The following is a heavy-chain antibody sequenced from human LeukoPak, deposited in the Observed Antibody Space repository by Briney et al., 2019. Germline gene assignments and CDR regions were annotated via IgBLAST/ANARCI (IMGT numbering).Heavy chain of an antibody. CDR1: GGSFSGYY. J-gene: IGHJ4*02. CDR2: IDHSGST. V-gene: IGHV4-34*01. Sequence: SETLSLTCAVYGGSFSGYYWSWIRQPPGKGLEWIGEIDHSGSTNYNPSLKSRVTISVDTSKNQFSLKLSSVTAADTAVYYCARGGVSAAAGTEFDYWGQGTLVTVSS. D-gene: IGHD6-13*01. CDR3: ARGGVSAAAGTEFDY.